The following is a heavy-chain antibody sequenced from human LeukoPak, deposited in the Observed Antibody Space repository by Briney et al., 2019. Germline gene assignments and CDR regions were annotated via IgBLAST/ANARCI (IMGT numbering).Heavy chain of an antibody. D-gene: IGHD3-10*01. CDR3: ASPRMVHF. CDR2: IYPGDSDT. Sequence: GESLKISCMASGYRFTTNWIGWVRQMPGKGLEWMGIIYPGDSDTRYSPSFQGQVTISADKTISTAYLQWSSLKASDTAMYYSASPRMVHFWGQGTLVTVSS. J-gene: IGHJ4*02. V-gene: IGHV5-51*01. CDR1: GYRFTTNW.